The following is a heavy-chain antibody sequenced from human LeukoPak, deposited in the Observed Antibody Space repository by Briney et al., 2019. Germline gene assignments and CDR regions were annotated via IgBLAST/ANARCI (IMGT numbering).Heavy chain of an antibody. Sequence: GGSLRLSCAGSGFSVSDNYMTWVRQAPGKGPEWVSVTYSGGTTSYADSVEGRFTISRDSAKNTLYLQMNSLRTEDTAVYYWEKEGGLGYCSTTSCAFAHWGRGTLVTVSS. CDR1: GFSVSDNY. J-gene: IGHJ4*02. V-gene: IGHV3-53*01. D-gene: IGHD2-2*01. CDR2: TYSGGTT. CDR3: EKEGGLGYCSTTSCAFAH.